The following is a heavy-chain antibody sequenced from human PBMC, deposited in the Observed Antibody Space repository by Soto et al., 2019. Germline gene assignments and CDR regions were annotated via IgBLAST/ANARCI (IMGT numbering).Heavy chain of an antibody. CDR3: ATTVTTRYFLGYYYYYGMDV. D-gene: IGHD4-17*01. J-gene: IGHJ6*02. V-gene: IGHV3-53*01. Sequence: PGGSLRLSCAASGFTVSSNYMSWVRQAPGKGLEWVSVIYSGGSTYYADSVKGRFTISRDNCKNTLYLQMNSLRDEDTAVYYCATTVTTRYFLGYYYYYGMDVWGQRTTVTVSS. CDR2: IYSGGST. CDR1: GFTVSSNY.